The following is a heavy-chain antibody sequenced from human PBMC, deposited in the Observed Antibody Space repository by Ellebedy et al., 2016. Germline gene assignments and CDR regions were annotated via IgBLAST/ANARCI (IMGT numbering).Heavy chain of an antibody. J-gene: IGHJ4*02. CDR2: ISYSGST. Sequence: SETLSLTCTVSGGSIRSDYWSWIRQPPGKGLEWIGYISYSGSTNYNPSLQSRVTISLDTSRNQVSLKLSSVTAADTAVYYCARDFGRNTDYVAWGQGTLVTVSS. CDR1: GGSIRSDY. CDR3: ARDFGRNTDYVA. V-gene: IGHV4-59*01. D-gene: IGHD4-17*01.